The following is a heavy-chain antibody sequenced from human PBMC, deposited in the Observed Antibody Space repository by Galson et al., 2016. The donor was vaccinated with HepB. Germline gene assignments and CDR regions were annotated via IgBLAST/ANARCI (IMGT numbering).Heavy chain of an antibody. D-gene: IGHD3-10*01. CDR1: GGSVSSGSYY. J-gene: IGHJ4*02. V-gene: IGHV4-61*01. Sequence: LSLTCTVSGGSVSSGSYYWSWIRQPPGKGLECIGNIYYSGSTYYNPSLKSRVTISVDTSKNQFSLKLSSVTAADTAVYYCARGPGELLREPFDCWGQGTLVTVSS. CDR3: ARGPGELLREPFDC. CDR2: IYYSGST.